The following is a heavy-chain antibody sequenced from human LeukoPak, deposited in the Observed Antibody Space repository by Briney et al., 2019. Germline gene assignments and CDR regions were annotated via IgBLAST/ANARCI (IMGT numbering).Heavy chain of an antibody. CDR2: IYSGGDT. J-gene: IGHJ5*02. CDR1: GFTVSSNY. CDR3: VRDWGP. V-gene: IGHV3-66*01. D-gene: IGHD3-16*01. Sequence: GGSLRLSCAASGFTVSSNYMGWVRQAPGKGLEWVSVIYSGGDTYYAGSVKGRFTISRDNAKNSPYLQMNSLRAEDTAVYYCVRDWGPWGQGTLVTVSS.